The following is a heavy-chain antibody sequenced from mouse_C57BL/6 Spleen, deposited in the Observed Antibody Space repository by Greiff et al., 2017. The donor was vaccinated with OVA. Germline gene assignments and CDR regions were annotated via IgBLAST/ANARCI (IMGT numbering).Heavy chain of an antibody. CDR1: GFSLTGYG. V-gene: IGHV2-6-1*01. J-gene: IGHJ1*03. Sequence: VKLVESGPGLVAPSQSLSITCTVSGFSLTGYGVHWVRQPPGKGLEWLVVIWSDGSTTYNSALKSRLSISKDNSKSQVFLKMNSLQTDDTAMYYGARHYYGSSYGYFDVWGTGTTVTVSS. CDR2: IWSDGST. D-gene: IGHD1-1*01. CDR3: ARHYYGSSYGYFDV.